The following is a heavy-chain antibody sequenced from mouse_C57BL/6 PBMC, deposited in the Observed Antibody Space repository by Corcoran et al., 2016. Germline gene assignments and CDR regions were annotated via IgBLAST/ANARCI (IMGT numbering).Heavy chain of an antibody. V-gene: IGHV3-6*01. CDR3: AREGTGTMGKWYFDV. D-gene: IGHD4-1*01. CDR2: ISYDGSN. Sequence: DVQLQESGPGLVKPSQSLSLTCSVTGYSITSGYYWNWIRQFPGNKLEWMGYISYDGSNNYNPSLKNRISITRDKSKNQFFLKLNSVTTEDTATYYCAREGTGTMGKWYFDVWGTGTTVTVSS. CDR1: GYSITSGYY. J-gene: IGHJ1*03.